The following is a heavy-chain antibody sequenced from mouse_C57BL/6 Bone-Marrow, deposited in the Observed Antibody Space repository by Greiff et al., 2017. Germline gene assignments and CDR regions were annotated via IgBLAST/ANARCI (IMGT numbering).Heavy chain of an antibody. CDR1: GYTFTSYW. J-gene: IGHJ2*01. D-gene: IGHD2-4*01. CDR3: ANIYYDYDFEY. Sequence: QVQLQQPGAGLVKPGASVTMSCKASGYTFTSYWITWVKQRPGQGLEWIGDIYPGSGSTNYNEKFKSKVTLTVDTSSSTAYMQLSRLKSEDYAVYYCANIYYDYDFEYWGQGTALTVS. CDR2: IYPGSGST. V-gene: IGHV1-55*01.